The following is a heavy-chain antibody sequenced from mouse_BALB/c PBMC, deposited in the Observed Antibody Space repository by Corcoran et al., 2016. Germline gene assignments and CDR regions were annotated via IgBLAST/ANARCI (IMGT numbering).Heavy chain of an antibody. V-gene: IGHV3-6*02. CDR2: ISYDGSN. CDR1: GYSITSGYY. Sequence: DVQLQESGPGLVKPSQSLSLTCSVTGYSITSGYYWNWIRQFPGNKLEWMGYISYDGSNNYNPSLKNRISITRDTSKNQFFLKLNSVTTEDTATYDCARRYGNPGAMDYWGQGTSVTVSS. J-gene: IGHJ4*01. CDR3: ARRYGNPGAMDY. D-gene: IGHD2-10*02.